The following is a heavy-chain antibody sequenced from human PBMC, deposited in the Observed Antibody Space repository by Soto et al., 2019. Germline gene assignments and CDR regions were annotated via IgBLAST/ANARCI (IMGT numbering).Heavy chain of an antibody. CDR3: ARLHSHGTYGMDV. V-gene: IGHV1-69*13. CDR1: GGSFTYT. Sequence: GASVKVSCKAPGGSFTYTLSWVRQAPGQGLEWMGGIIPIFGTTNYAQKFQGRVTITADESTKTAYMELSTLRSEDTAVYYCARLHSHGTYGMDVWGQGTTVTVSS. CDR2: IIPIFGTT. D-gene: IGHD5-18*01. J-gene: IGHJ6*02.